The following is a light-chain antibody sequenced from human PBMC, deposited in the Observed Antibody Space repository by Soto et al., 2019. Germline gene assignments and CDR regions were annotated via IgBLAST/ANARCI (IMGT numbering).Light chain of an antibody. Sequence: EIVLTQSPATLSSFPGDRVTLSCRASHYINTRLAWYQHRPGQAPRLLIYQTSIRAAGIPARFSASGSGTDFTLTISDVQPEDFALYYCQQRQSWPRTFGQGTKVDI. CDR2: QTS. J-gene: IGKJ1*01. CDR1: HYINTR. V-gene: IGKV3-11*01. CDR3: QQRQSWPRT.